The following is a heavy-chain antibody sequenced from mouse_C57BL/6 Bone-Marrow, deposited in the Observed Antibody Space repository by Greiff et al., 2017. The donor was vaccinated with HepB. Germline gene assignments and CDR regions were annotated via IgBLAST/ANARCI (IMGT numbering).Heavy chain of an antibody. CDR2: IYPGSGST. J-gene: IGHJ2*01. CDR1: GYTFTSYW. V-gene: IGHV1-55*01. D-gene: IGHD1-1*01. Sequence: VQLQQPGAELVKPGASVKMYCKASGYTFTSYWITWVKQRPGQGLEWIGDIYPGSGSTKYNEKFKSKATLTVETSSSTANMQLSSLTSEDSAVYCCAREGGFTTVVARDYWGQGTTLTVSS. CDR3: AREGGFTTVVARDY.